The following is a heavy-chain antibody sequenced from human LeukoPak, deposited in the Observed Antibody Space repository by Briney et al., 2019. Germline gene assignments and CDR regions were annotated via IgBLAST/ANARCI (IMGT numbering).Heavy chain of an antibody. CDR1: GYLFTRKW. CDR2: IYPGDSET. Sequence: GESLRISCKGSGYLFTRKWIGWVRQMPGKGLEWMGIIYPGDSETRCSPSLQGQVTISADKSINTAYLQWSSLKASDTAMYYCARRVVNNRNWYFDLWGRGTLVTVSS. V-gene: IGHV5-51*01. D-gene: IGHD4-23*01. J-gene: IGHJ2*01. CDR3: ARRVVNNRNWYFDL.